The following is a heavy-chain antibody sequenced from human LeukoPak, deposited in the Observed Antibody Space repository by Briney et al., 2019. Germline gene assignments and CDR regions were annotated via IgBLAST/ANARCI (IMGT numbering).Heavy chain of an antibody. CDR3: ATESSYSSGWYGAFDI. D-gene: IGHD6-19*01. V-gene: IGHV1-24*01. CDR1: GYTLTELS. Sequence: ASVKVSCKVSGYTLTELSMHWVRQAPGKGLEWMGGFDPEDGETIYAQKFQGRVTMTEDTSTDTAYMELSSLRSEDTAVYYCATESSYSSGWYGAFDIWGHGTMVTVSS. CDR2: FDPEDGET. J-gene: IGHJ3*02.